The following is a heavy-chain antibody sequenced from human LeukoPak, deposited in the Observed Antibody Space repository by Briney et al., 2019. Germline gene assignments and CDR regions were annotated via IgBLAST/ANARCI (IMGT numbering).Heavy chain of an antibody. V-gene: IGHV4-31*03. J-gene: IGHJ4*02. CDR1: GGSISSGGYY. D-gene: IGHD3-22*01. CDR2: IYYSGST. CDR3: ARVPRITMIVVG. Sequence: SETLSLTCTVSGGSISSGGYYWSRIRQHPGKGLEWIGYIYYSGSTYYNPSLKSRVTISVDTSKNQFSLKLSSVTAADTAVYYCARVPRITMIVVGWGQGTLVTVSS.